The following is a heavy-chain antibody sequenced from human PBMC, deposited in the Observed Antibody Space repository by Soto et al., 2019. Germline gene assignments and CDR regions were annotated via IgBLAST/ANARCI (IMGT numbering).Heavy chain of an antibody. Sequence: QVQLVESGGGVVQPGRSLRLSCAASGFTFSSYAMHWVRQAPGKGLEWVAVISYDGSNKYYADSVKGRFTISRDNSKNTLYLQMNSLRAEDTAVYYCAPIIVVVTASWGQGTMVTVSS. CDR3: APIIVVVTAS. V-gene: IGHV3-30-3*01. J-gene: IGHJ3*01. D-gene: IGHD2-21*02. CDR2: ISYDGSNK. CDR1: GFTFSSYA.